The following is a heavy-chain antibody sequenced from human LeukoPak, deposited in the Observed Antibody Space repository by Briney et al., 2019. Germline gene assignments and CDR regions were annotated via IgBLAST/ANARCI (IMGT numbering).Heavy chain of an antibody. V-gene: IGHV1-69*01. CDR1: GGTFSGYA. D-gene: IGHD3-22*01. J-gene: IGHJ4*02. CDR2: IIPIFGTA. CDR3: ARESAVHYYDSSGPFDY. Sequence: ASVKVSCKASGGTFSGYAISWVRQAPGQGLEWMGGIIPIFGTANYAQKFQGRVTITADESTSTAYMELSSLRSEDTAVYYCARESAVHYYDSSGPFDYWGQGTLVTVSS.